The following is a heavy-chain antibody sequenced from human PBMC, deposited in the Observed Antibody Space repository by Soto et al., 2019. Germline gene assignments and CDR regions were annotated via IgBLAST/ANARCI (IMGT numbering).Heavy chain of an antibody. CDR1: GCTFSSYT. V-gene: IGHV1-69*02. CDR3: ARAHCSSTSCYSGYFGMDV. CDR2: IIPILGIA. J-gene: IGHJ6*02. Sequence: SVKVSCTASGCTFSSYTISWVRQAPGQGLEWMGRIIPILGIANYAQKFQGRVTITADKSTSTAYMELSSLRSEDTAVYYCARAHCSSTSCYSGYFGMDVWGQGTMVTVSS. D-gene: IGHD2-2*01.